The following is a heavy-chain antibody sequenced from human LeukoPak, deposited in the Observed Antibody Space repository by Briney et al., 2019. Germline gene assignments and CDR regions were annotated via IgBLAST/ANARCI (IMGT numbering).Heavy chain of an antibody. CDR1: GFTFSSYW. CDR2: INTDGSST. Sequence: PGGSLRLSCAASGFTFSSYWMHWVRHAPGKGLVWVSRINTDGSSTSYADSVKGRFTISRDNAKNTLYLQMNSLRAEDTAVYYCARATLGARAGDVWGKGTTVTVSS. V-gene: IGHV3-74*01. CDR3: ARATLGARAGDV. D-gene: IGHD1-26*01. J-gene: IGHJ6*04.